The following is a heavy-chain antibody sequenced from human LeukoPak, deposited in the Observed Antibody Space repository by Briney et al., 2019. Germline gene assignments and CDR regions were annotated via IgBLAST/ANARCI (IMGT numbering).Heavy chain of an antibody. J-gene: IGHJ4*02. Sequence: GESLQFSCTGSGYSFTSYWIAWVRQTPGKGLEWMGIIYPGDSDTTYSPSFQGQVTTSADQSISTDYLQWSSLKASNTAIYYCARRASATEDLDYWGQGTLVTVSS. CDR2: IYPGDSDT. CDR3: ARRASATEDLDY. V-gene: IGHV5-51*01. CDR1: GYSFTSYW.